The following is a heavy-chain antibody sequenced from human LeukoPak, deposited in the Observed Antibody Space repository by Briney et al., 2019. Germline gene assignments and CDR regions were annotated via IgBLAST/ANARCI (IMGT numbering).Heavy chain of an antibody. J-gene: IGHJ6*02. CDR1: GFTFSGYA. Sequence: PGGSLRLSCAASGFTFSGYAMSWVRQAPGKGLEWVSAISGSGGSTYYADSVKGRFTISRDNSKNTLYLQMNSLRAEDTAVYYCGASFGPTNYYGMDVWGQGTTVTVSS. CDR3: GASFGPTNYYGMDV. CDR2: ISGSGGST. V-gene: IGHV3-23*01. D-gene: IGHD3-3*01.